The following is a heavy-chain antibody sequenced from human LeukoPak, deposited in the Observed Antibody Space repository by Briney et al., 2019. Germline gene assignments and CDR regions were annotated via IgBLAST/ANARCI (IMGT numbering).Heavy chain of an antibody. V-gene: IGHV4-59*12. Sequence: SETLSLTCTVSGGSISSYYWSWIRQPPGKGLEWIGYIYYSGSTNYNPSLKSRVTISVDTSKNQFSLKLSSVTAADTAVYYCAREESGRYSYGYYYYYGMDVWGQGTTVTVSS. CDR1: GGSISSYY. J-gene: IGHJ6*02. CDR2: IYYSGST. D-gene: IGHD5-18*01. CDR3: AREESGRYSYGYYYYYGMDV.